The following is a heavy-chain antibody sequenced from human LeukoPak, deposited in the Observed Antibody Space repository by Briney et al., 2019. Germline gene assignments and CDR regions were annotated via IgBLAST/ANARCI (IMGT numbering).Heavy chain of an antibody. CDR3: ARGKREWLAYNWFDP. CDR1: GGSISSYY. Sequence: ETLSLTCTVSGGSISSYYWSWIRQPPGKGLEWIGYIYYSGSTNYNPSLKSRVTISVDTSKNQFSLKLSSVTAADTAVYYCARGKREWLAYNWFDPWGQGTLVTVSS. CDR2: IYYSGST. D-gene: IGHD6-19*01. J-gene: IGHJ5*02. V-gene: IGHV4-59*01.